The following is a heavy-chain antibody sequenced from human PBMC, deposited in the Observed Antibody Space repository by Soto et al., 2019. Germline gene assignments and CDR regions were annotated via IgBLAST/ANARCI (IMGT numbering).Heavy chain of an antibody. CDR3: ARDRGPSSGYYPYWFDP. CDR1: GGTFSSYA. CDR2: IIPIFGTA. J-gene: IGHJ5*02. V-gene: IGHV1-69*12. D-gene: IGHD3-22*01. Sequence: QVQLVQSGAEVKKPGSSVKVSCKASGGTFSSYAISWVRQAPGQGLEWMGEIIPIFGTANYAQKFQGRVTITADESXSXXYKELSSLGSEDTAVYYCARDRGPSSGYYPYWFDPWGQGTLVTVSS.